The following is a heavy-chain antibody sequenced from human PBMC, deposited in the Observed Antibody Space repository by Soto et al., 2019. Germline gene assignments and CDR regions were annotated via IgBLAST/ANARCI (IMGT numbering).Heavy chain of an antibody. CDR2: INPNSGGT. D-gene: IGHD2-2*02. J-gene: IGHJ4*02. CDR1: GYTFTGYY. CDR3: ARGRGRYCSSSSCYTSVYHFDY. V-gene: IGHV1-2*04. Sequence: ASVKISCKASGYTFTGYYMHWVRQAPGQGLEWMGWINPNSGGTNYAQKFQGWVTMTRDTSISTAYMELSRLRSDDTAVYYCARGRGRYCSSSSCYTSVYHFDYWGQRTLVTVSS.